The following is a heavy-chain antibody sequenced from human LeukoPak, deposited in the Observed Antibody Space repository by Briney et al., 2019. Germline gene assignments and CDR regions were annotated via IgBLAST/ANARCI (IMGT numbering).Heavy chain of an antibody. D-gene: IGHD3-22*01. Sequence: GEALKISCKGSGYRFTTYWIAWVRPMPGKGLGWMGIIYPGDSDTRYSPSFQGQVTISADKSITTAYLQWSSLKASDTAMYYCARLYDSTGYYYTYAMDVWGQGTTVTVSS. CDR3: ARLYDSTGYYYTYAMDV. J-gene: IGHJ6*02. CDR1: GYRFTTYW. CDR2: IYPGDSDT. V-gene: IGHV5-51*01.